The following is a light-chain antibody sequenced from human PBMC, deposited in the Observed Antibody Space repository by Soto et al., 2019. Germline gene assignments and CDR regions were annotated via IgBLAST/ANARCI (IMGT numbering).Light chain of an antibody. CDR1: QAIRPA. J-gene: IGKJ1*01. Sequence: IQMTQSPSSLSASVGDRVTITVRASQAIRPALGWYQQKPGKVPKLLIYAASTLQSGVPSRFSGSGSGTDFTLTISSLQPEDFATYYCLLDFRYFWAFGQGTKVDIK. CDR2: AAS. CDR3: LLDFRYFWA. V-gene: IGKV1-6*01.